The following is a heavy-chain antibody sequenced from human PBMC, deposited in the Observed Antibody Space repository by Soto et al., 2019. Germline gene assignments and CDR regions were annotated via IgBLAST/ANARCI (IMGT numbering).Heavy chain of an antibody. V-gene: IGHV4-34*01. CDR2: INHSGNT. Sequence: PSETLSLTGVVYGASLSDNYCNWLRQPPGTGLEWIGEINHSGNTNYNPSLRSRVTISIDTSKNQLSLNLRSVSAADTAVYHCARGIGEFVDLGQGAPVKISS. CDR3: ARGIGEFVD. CDR1: GASLSDNY. D-gene: IGHD2-21*01. J-gene: IGHJ4*01.